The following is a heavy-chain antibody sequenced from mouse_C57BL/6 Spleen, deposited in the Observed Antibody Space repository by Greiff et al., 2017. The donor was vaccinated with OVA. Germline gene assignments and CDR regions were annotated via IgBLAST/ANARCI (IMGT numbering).Heavy chain of an antibody. J-gene: IGHJ1*03. V-gene: IGHV1-54*01. Sequence: QVQLQQSGAELVRPGTSVKVSCKASGYAFTNYLIEWVKQRPGQGLEWIGVINPGSGGTNYTEKFKGKATLTADKSSSTAYLQLSSLTSEDSAVYFCARPTDWYFDVWGTGTTVTVAS. CDR2: INPGSGGT. CDR3: ARPTDWYFDV. CDR1: GYAFTNYL.